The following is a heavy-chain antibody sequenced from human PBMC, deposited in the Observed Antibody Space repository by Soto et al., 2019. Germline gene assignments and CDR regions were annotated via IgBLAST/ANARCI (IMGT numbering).Heavy chain of an antibody. D-gene: IGHD3-10*01. CDR3: ARGADSGSYHYYYYGMDV. V-gene: IGHV1-69*13. Sequence: ASVKVSCKASGGTFSGYAISWVRQAPGQGLEWMGGIIPIFGTANYAQKFQGRVTITADESTSTAYMELSSLRSEDTAVYYCARGADSGSYHYYYYGMDVWGQGTTVTVSS. CDR2: IIPIFGTA. J-gene: IGHJ6*02. CDR1: GGTFSGYA.